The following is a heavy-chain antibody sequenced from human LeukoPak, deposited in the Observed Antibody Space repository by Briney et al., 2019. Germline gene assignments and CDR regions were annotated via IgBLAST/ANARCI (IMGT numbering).Heavy chain of an antibody. V-gene: IGHV1-46*01. Sequence: ASVKVSCKASGYTFTSYYMHWVRQARGEGLEWMGIINPSGGSTSYAQKFQGRVTMTRDTSTSTVYMELSSLRSEDTAVYYCARGRGGYSGYDWRADYWGQGTLVTVSS. CDR3: ARGRGGYSGYDWRADY. J-gene: IGHJ4*02. CDR1: GYTFTSYY. CDR2: INPSGGST. D-gene: IGHD5-12*01.